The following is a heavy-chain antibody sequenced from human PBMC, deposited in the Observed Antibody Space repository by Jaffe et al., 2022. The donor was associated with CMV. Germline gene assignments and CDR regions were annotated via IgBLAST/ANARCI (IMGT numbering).Heavy chain of an antibody. Sequence: QVQLVQSGAEVKKPGASVKVSCKASGYTFTSYDINWVRQATGQGLEWMGWMNPNSGNTGYAQKFQGRVTMTRNTSISTAYMELSSLRSEDTAVYYCARGRGYSSSWSDPNNWFDPWGQGTLVTVSS. D-gene: IGHD6-13*01. J-gene: IGHJ5*02. V-gene: IGHV1-8*01. CDR1: GYTFTSYD. CDR2: MNPNSGNT. CDR3: ARGRGYSSSWSDPNNWFDP.